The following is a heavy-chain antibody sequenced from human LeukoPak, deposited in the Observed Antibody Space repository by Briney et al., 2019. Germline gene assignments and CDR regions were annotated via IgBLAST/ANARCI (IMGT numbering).Heavy chain of an antibody. V-gene: IGHV1-69*05. D-gene: IGHD3-22*01. CDR3: ARVPEGVVVIPNYYFDY. Sequence: ASVKVSCKASGGTFSSYAISGVRQAPGQGLEWMGRIIPIFGTANYAQKFQGRVTITTDESTSTAYMELSSLRSEDTAVYYCARVPEGVVVIPNYYFDYWGQGTLVTVSS. CDR1: GGTFSSYA. CDR2: IIPIFGTA. J-gene: IGHJ4*02.